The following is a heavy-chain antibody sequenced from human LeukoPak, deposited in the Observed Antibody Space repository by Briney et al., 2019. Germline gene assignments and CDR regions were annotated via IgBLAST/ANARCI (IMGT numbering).Heavy chain of an antibody. D-gene: IGHD3-22*01. CDR3: AKRGVVIRVILVGFHKEAYYFDS. CDR1: GITLSNYG. V-gene: IGHV3-23*01. Sequence: PGGSLRLSCAVSGITLSNYGMSRVRQAPGKGLEWVAGIGGSGGRTNYADSVKGRFTISRDNPKNTLYLQMNSLRAEDTAVYFCAKRGVVIRVILVGFHKEAYYFDSWGQGALVIVSS. J-gene: IGHJ4*02. CDR2: IGGSGGRT.